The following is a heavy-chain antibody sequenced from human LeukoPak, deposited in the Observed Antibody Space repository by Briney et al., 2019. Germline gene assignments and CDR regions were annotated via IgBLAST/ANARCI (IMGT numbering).Heavy chain of an antibody. CDR3: ASEQWLDY. D-gene: IGHD6-19*01. J-gene: IGHJ4*02. V-gene: IGHV3-30*02. Sequence: GGSLRLSCAASGFTFSSYGMHWVRQAPGKGLEWVAFIRSDGSNKYHAASVKGRFTISRDNSKLYLQMNSLRAEDTAVYYCASEQWLDYWGRGTLVTVSA. CDR1: GFTFSSYG. CDR2: IRSDGSNK.